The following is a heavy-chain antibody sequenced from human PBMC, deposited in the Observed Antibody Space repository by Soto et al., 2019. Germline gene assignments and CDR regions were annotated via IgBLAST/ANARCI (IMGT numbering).Heavy chain of an antibody. J-gene: IGHJ4*02. V-gene: IGHV1-3*01. CDR3: ARDRIRSNAWKSNFFDY. Sequence: QVQLVQSGAEVKQPGASVRISCKASGYTFTTNTLHWVRQAPGQRLEWMGWINAGNGDTDYSQKFQGRVTITRDTSASTAYMEVSSLRSEDMAVYYCARDRIRSNAWKSNFFDYWGQGTLVTVSS. CDR2: INAGNGDT. D-gene: IGHD1-1*01. CDR1: GYTFTTNT.